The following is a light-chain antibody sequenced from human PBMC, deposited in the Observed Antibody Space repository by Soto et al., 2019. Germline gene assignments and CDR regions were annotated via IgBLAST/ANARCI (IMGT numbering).Light chain of an antibody. CDR3: KLRYSNHER. Sequence: IQMTLSVASLSASVLEIVRSSCRASQSISRYLNWYQQKPGKAPKLLIYAASSLQSGVPSRFSGSGSGTDFTLTISSLQPDDCATYYCKLRYSNHERFGEGTNV. CDR2: AAS. CDR1: QSISRY. J-gene: IGKJ1*01. V-gene: IGKV1-39*01.